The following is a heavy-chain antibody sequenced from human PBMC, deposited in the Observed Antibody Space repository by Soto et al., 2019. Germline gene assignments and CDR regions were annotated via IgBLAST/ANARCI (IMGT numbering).Heavy chain of an antibody. J-gene: IGHJ6*03. CDR2: ISGSGGST. CDR3: ARGGSNHYYYYYYMDV. Sequence: GGSLRLSCAASGFTFSSYAMSWVRQAPGKGLEWVSAISGSGGSTYYADSVKGRFTISRDNSKNTLYLQMNSLRAEGTAVYYCARGGSNHYYYYYYMDVWGKGTTVTVSS. D-gene: IGHD4-4*01. V-gene: IGHV3-23*01. CDR1: GFTFSSYA.